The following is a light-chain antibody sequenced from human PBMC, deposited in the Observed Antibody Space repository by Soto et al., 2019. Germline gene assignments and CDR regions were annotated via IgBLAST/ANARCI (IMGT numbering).Light chain of an antibody. CDR1: ALPKQY. CDR3: QSADISGTYYV. Sequence: SSELTQPPSVSVSPGQTARITCSGDALPKQYVYWYQQKPGQAPVVVMYKDSERPSGIPERFSASSSGTTVTLIISGVQAEDEADYYCQSADISGTYYVFGTGTKLTVL. J-gene: IGLJ1*01. CDR2: KDS. V-gene: IGLV3-25*02.